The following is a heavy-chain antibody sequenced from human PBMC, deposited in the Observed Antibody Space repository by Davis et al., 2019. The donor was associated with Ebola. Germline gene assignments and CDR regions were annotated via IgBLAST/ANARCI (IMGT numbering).Heavy chain of an antibody. CDR3: ASPGYCSSTSCYYYYGMDV. Sequence: SETLSLTCAVSGGSISSSNWWSWVRQPPGKGLEWIGEIYHSGSTNYNPSLKSRVTISVDKSKNQFSLKLSSVTAADTAVYYCASPGYCSSTSCYYYYGMDVWGQGTTVTVSS. J-gene: IGHJ6*02. CDR2: IYHSGST. V-gene: IGHV4-4*02. CDR1: GGSISSSNW. D-gene: IGHD2-2*01.